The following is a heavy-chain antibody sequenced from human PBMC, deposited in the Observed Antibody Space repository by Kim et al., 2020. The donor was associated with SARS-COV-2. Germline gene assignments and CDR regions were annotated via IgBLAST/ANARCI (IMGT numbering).Heavy chain of an antibody. V-gene: IGHV3-49*04. J-gene: IGHJ6*02. Sequence: GGSLRLSCTASGFTFGDYAMSWVRQAPGKGLEWVGFIRSKAYGGTTEYAASVKGRFTISRDDSKSIAYLQMNSLKTEDTAVYYCTREMGYYDILTGGGYYDGMDVWGQGTTVTVSS. CDR2: IRSKAYGGTT. D-gene: IGHD3-9*01. CDR1: GFTFGDYA. CDR3: TREMGYYDILTGGGYYDGMDV.